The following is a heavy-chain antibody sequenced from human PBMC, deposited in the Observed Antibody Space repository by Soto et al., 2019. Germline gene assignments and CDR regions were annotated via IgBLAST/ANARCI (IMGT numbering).Heavy chain of an antibody. V-gene: IGHV4-59*08. J-gene: IGHJ4*02. CDR1: GDSISTDY. CDR2: IYYGGST. D-gene: IGHD7-27*01. Sequence: PSETLSLTCTVSGDSISTDYWSWIRQSPGKGLEWIGFIYYGGSTNYNPSLKSRVTISVDTPKNQFSLKLSSVTAADTAVYYCAKNCNWGSLVYWGQGTLVPVSS. CDR3: AKNCNWGSLVY.